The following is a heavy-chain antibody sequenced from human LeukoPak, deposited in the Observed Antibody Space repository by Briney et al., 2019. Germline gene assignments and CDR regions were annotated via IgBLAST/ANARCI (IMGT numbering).Heavy chain of an antibody. Sequence: GGSLRLSCAASGFTFSSIWMSWVGQAPGKGLEWVANIKGDGSEKYYGDSVKGRFTISRDNAKNSLFLQMNSLRVEDTAVYFCARGGHWLDPWGQGTMVTVSP. J-gene: IGHJ5*02. CDR3: ARGGHWLDP. CDR2: IKGDGSEK. CDR1: GFTFSSIW. V-gene: IGHV3-7*01.